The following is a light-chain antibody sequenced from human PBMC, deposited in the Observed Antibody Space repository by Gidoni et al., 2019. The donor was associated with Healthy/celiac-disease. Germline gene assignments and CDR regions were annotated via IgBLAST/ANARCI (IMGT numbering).Light chain of an antibody. CDR2: KAS. Sequence: DREMTQSPSTLSAYVGDRVTITCRASQSISSWLAWYQQKPGKAPKLLIYKASSLESGVPSRFSGSGSGTEFTLTISSLQPDDFETYYCEQYNRDSYSFGQGTKLEIK. CDR1: QSISSW. J-gene: IGKJ2*03. CDR3: EQYNRDSYS. V-gene: IGKV1-5*03.